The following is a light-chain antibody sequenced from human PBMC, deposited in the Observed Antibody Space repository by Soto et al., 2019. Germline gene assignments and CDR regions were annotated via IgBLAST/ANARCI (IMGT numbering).Light chain of an antibody. CDR1: QSVLYSSSNKNY. CDR3: QQYYRTPFS. CDR2: WAS. Sequence: DIVLTQSPDSLAVSLGERATINCKSSQSVLYSSSNKNYLAWYQQKPGQPPKLLIYWASTRESGVPDRFSGSGSGTDFTLTISSLQAEDVAAYYCQQYYRTPFSFGPGTKVDIK. J-gene: IGKJ3*01. V-gene: IGKV4-1*01.